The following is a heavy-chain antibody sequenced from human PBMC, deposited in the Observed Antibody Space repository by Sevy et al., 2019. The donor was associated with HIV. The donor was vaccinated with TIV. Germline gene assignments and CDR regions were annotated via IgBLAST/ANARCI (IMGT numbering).Heavy chain of an antibody. J-gene: IGHJ6*04. Sequence: SETLSLTCTVSGDSVSSGSYHWIWIRQPPGKGLECIGYTYYYGNLNFNPSLRSRVTMSVDTSENQFSLKLTSVTAADTAVHYCARRRTALVAGHYYGLDVWGEGTTVTVSS. CDR2: TYYYGNL. CDR3: ARRRTALVAGHYYGLDV. CDR1: GDSVSSGSYH. D-gene: IGHD5-18*01. V-gene: IGHV4-61*01.